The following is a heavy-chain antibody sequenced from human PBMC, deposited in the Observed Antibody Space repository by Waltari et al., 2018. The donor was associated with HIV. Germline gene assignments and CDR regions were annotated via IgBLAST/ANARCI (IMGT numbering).Heavy chain of an antibody. Sequence: EVQLLESGGGLVQPGVFLSLTCAAYGLTFRNNAMNWVRQAPGKGLEWVSGISGSGTDRYYAGSVKGRFTISRDNSKNNLFLQMNSLRAEDTAVYYCTGGFTHVSDYWGQGTLVTVSS. CDR3: TGGFTHVSDY. CDR2: ISGSGTDR. CDR1: GLTFRNNA. V-gene: IGHV3-23*01. D-gene: IGHD5-12*01. J-gene: IGHJ4*02.